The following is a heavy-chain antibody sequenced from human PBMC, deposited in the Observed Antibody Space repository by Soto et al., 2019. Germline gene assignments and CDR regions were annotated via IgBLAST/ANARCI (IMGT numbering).Heavy chain of an antibody. Sequence: EVQLVESGGDLVQPGGSLRLSCAASGFTFSDHYIDWVRQVPGKGLEWVGRSRDKSNSYSTDYGASVKGRFTISRDASKNSLYLQMNSLKTEDTALYYCARSMTGTTSFDYWGQGTLVTVSS. D-gene: IGHD1-7*01. CDR3: ARSMTGTTSFDY. CDR1: GFTFSDHY. CDR2: SRDKSNSYST. J-gene: IGHJ4*02. V-gene: IGHV3-72*01.